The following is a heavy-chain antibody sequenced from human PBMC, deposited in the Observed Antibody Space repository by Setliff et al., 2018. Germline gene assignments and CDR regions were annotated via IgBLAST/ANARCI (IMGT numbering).Heavy chain of an antibody. D-gene: IGHD2-8*01. J-gene: IGHJ4*02. CDR2: ISGYNGNT. CDR3: RRLVRYCTNIACHRASGDDF. Sequence: ASVKVSCKTSGYTFTDYGASWVRQAPGQGLEWLGWISGYNGNTYYAPNLQGRVSLTTDASTSTAFMEMRSLTSDDTAIYFCRRLVRYCTNIACHRASGDDFWGQGTLVTAPQ. V-gene: IGHV1-18*01. CDR1: GYTFTDYG.